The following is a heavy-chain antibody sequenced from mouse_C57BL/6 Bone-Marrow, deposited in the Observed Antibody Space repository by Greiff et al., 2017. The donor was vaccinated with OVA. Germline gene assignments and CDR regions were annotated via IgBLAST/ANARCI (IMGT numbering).Heavy chain of an antibody. J-gene: IGHJ3*01. CDR2: IDPESGDT. CDR3: TTLTSGDEVAY. V-gene: IGHV14-4*01. Sequence: EVQLQQSGAELVRPGASVKLSCTASGFNIKDDYMHWVKQRPEQGLEWIGWIDPESGDTEYASKFQGKATITADTSSNTAYLQLSSLTSEDTAVYYCTTLTSGDEVAYWGQGTLVTVSA. CDR1: GFNIKDDY. D-gene: IGHD3-3*01.